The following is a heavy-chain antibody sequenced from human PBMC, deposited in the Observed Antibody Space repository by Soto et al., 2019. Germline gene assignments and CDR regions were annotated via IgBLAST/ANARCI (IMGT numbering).Heavy chain of an antibody. J-gene: IGHJ6*01. D-gene: IGHD6-19*01. CDR3: ARDPSVVAVGGTFRYYYYDGMDV. CDR1: GFTFSTYW. CDR2: IKQDGSEK. Sequence: GGSLRLSCTASGFTFSTYWMSWVRQAPGKGLEWVANIKQDGSEKYYVDSVKGRFTISRDNAKNSLYLQMNSLRAEDTAVYYCARDPSVVAVGGTFRYYYYDGMDVWGQGTTVTVSS. V-gene: IGHV3-7*01.